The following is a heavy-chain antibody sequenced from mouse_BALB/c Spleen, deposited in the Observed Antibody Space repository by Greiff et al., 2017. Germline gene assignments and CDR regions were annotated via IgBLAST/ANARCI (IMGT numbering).Heavy chain of an antibody. V-gene: IGHV5-4*02. D-gene: IGHD2-10*01. CDR2: ISDGGSYT. CDR1: GFTFSDYY. Sequence: EVQGVESGGGLVKPGGSLKLSCAASGFTFSDYYMYWVRQTPEKRLEWVATISDGGSYTYYPDSVKGRFTISRDNAKNNLYLQMSSLKSEDTAMYYCARTYYGNEGFAYWGQGTLVTVSA. CDR3: ARTYYGNEGFAY. J-gene: IGHJ3*01.